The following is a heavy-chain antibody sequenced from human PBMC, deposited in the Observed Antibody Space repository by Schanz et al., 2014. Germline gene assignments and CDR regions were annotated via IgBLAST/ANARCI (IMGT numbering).Heavy chain of an antibody. V-gene: IGHV3-11*05. D-gene: IGHD2-2*01. CDR3: AKDSCSSTTCYGYGMDV. Sequence: VQLVESGGGLVKPGGSLRLSCAASGFTFRDYYMSWIRQAPGKGLEWVSDISSGSSYANYADSVKGRFTISRDNSKNTLYLQMNSLRAEDTAVYYCAKDSCSSTTCYGYGMDVWGQGSTVTVSS. CDR1: GFTFRDYY. CDR2: ISSGSSYA. J-gene: IGHJ6*02.